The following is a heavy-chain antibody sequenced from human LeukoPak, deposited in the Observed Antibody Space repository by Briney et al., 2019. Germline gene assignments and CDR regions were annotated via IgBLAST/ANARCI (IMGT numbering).Heavy chain of an antibody. V-gene: IGHV3-7*05. CDR2: INQNGGEK. CDR3: ARGIGWFEN. J-gene: IGHJ5*02. CDR1: GFMFSNSW. Sequence: PGGSLRLSCAASGFMFSNSWMTWVRQAPGKGLEWVANINQNGGEKEYVDSVKGRFTIPRDNAKNSLFLQMNSLRAEDTAVYYCARGIGWFENWGQGTLVTVSS. D-gene: IGHD2-21*01.